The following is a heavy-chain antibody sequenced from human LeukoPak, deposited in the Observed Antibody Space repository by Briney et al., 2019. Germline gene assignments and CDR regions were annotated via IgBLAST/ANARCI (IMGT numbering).Heavy chain of an antibody. J-gene: IGHJ4*02. CDR1: GYTFTSYY. Sequence: ASVKVSCKASGYTFTSYYMHWVRQAPGQGLEWMGIINPSGGSTSYAQKFQGRVTMTRDTSISTAYMELSRLRSDDAAMYYCARYTSGYYGYFDYWGQGTLVTVSS. D-gene: IGHD3-22*01. CDR2: INPSGGST. V-gene: IGHV1-46*01. CDR3: ARYTSGYYGYFDY.